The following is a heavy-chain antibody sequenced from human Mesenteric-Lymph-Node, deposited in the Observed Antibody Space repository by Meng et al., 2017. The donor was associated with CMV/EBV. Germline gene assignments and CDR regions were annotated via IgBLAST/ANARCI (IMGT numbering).Heavy chain of an antibody. V-gene: IGHV1-2*02. Sequence: ASVKVSCKASGYTFTGYYMHWVRQAPGQGLEWMGWINPNSGGTNSAQEFQGRVTMTRDTSINTAYMELSGLRSDDTAVYYCARDGRFDSGDRDYESYWFDPWGQGTLVTVSS. CDR2: INPNSGGT. CDR3: ARDGRFDSGDRDYESYWFDP. D-gene: IGHD3-10*01. CDR1: GYTFTGYY. J-gene: IGHJ5*02.